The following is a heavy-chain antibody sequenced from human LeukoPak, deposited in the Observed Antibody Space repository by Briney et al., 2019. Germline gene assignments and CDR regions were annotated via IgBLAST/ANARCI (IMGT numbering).Heavy chain of an antibody. Sequence: SSETLSLTCAVAGGSIRSYYWSWIRQPAGKGLEWIGRIYTSGSTNYNPSLESRVTMSVDTSKNQFSLRLSSVTAADTAVYYCTRVPRSGSYSSYWGQGTLVTVSS. D-gene: IGHD1-26*01. V-gene: IGHV4-4*07. CDR2: IYTSGST. CDR1: GGSIRSYY. J-gene: IGHJ4*02. CDR3: TRVPRSGSYSSY.